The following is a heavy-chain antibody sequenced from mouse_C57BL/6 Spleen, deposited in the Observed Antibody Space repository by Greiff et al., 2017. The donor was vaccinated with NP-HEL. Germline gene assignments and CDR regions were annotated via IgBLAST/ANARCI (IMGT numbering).Heavy chain of an antibody. D-gene: IGHD3-1*01. J-gene: IGHJ3*01. V-gene: IGHV1-81*01. CDR1: GYTFTSYG. Sequence: LVESGAELARPGASVKLSCKASGYTFTSYGISWVKQRTGQGLEWIGEIYPRSGNTYYNEKFKGKATLTADKSSSTAYMELRSLTSEDSAVYFCARGERGYRFAYWGQGTLVTVSA. CDR2: IYPRSGNT. CDR3: ARGERGYRFAY.